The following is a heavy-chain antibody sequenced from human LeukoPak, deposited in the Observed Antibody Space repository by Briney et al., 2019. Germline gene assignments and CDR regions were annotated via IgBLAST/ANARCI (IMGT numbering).Heavy chain of an antibody. CDR3: ARGPITRGVTPSDY. J-gene: IGHJ4*02. V-gene: IGHV3-74*01. D-gene: IGHD4-23*01. Sequence: RSGGSLRLSCAASGFTFSGYWMHWVRQGPGKGLVWVSRINSDGSFTNYADSVKGRFTISRDNAKNTLYLQMNSLRAEDTALYYCARGPITRGVTPSDYWGQGTLVTVSS. CDR1: GFTFSGYW. CDR2: INSDGSFT.